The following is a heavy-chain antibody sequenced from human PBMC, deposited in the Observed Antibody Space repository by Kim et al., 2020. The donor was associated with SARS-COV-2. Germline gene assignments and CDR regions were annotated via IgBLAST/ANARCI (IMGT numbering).Heavy chain of an antibody. CDR1: GGSISSYY. Sequence: SETLSLTCTVSGGSISSYYWSWIRQPPGKGLEWIGYIFNSGSPKYNPSIKSRVTMAVDTSKKQFSLVLRSVTAADTAVFYCSRLWIGTDAFDPWGPGTLVTVSS. J-gene: IGHJ5*02. D-gene: IGHD3-10*01. V-gene: IGHV4-59*08. CDR2: IFNSGSP. CDR3: SRLWIGTDAFDP.